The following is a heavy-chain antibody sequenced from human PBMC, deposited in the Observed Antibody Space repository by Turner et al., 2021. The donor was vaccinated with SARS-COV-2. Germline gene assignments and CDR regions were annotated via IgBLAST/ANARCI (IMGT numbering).Heavy chain of an antibody. D-gene: IGHD3-3*01. V-gene: IGHV3-30*18. Sequence: QVQLVESGGGVVQPGRSLRLSGAASGFTFSSYGMHWVRQAPGKGLEWVAVISYDGSNKYYADSVKGRFTISRDNSKNTLYLQMNSLRAEDTAVYYCAKDDNYDFWTGYYMYWGQGTLVTVSS. J-gene: IGHJ4*02. CDR1: GFTFSSYG. CDR2: ISYDGSNK. CDR3: AKDDNYDFWTGYYMY.